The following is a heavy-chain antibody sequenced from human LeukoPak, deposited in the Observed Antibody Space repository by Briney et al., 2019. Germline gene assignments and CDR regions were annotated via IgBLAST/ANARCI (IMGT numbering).Heavy chain of an antibody. J-gene: IGHJ4*02. CDR1: GFNFSIYA. Sequence: GGSLRLSCAASGFNFSIYAMTWVRQAPGGGLDWVSAISGSGGSTYYADSVKGRFTIFRDNSKNTLYLQMNSLRAEDTAVYYCAKDLKYYDYWGQGTLVTVSS. V-gene: IGHV3-23*01. CDR3: AKDLKYYDY. CDR2: ISGSGGST. D-gene: IGHD3-10*01.